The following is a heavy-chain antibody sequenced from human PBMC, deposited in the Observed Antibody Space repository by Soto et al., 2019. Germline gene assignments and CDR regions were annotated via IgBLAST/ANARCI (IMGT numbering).Heavy chain of an antibody. CDR3: ARDRGGHTSKTGTDAFDI. D-gene: IGHD3-16*01. CDR2: IYFSGSA. J-gene: IGHJ3*02. CDR1: GGSIFSGDYY. V-gene: IGHV4-30-4*01. Sequence: SETLSLTCTVSGGSIFSGDYYWSWIRQPPGKGPEWIACIYFSGSAYYSPSLQSRVTISVDTSKNQFYLKLDSVAAADTAVYYCARDRGGHTSKTGTDAFDIWGQGKMVTVSS.